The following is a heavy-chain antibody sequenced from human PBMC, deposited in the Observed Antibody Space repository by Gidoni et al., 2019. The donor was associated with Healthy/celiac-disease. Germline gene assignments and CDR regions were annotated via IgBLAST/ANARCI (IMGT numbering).Heavy chain of an antibody. V-gene: IGHV3-30*18. CDR1: GFTFSSYG. Sequence: QVQLVESGGGVVQPGRSLRLSCAASGFTFSSYGMHWVRQAPGKGLEWVAVISYDGSNKYYADSVKGRFTISRDNSKNTLYLQMNSLRAEDTAVYYCAKDRSGDYDPSGVFDYWGQGTLVTVSS. D-gene: IGHD2-21*02. CDR3: AKDRSGDYDPSGVFDY. CDR2: ISYDGSNK. J-gene: IGHJ4*02.